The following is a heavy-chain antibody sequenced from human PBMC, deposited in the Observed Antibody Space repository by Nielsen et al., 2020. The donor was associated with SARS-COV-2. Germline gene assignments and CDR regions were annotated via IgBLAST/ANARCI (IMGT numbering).Heavy chain of an antibody. CDR3: AREGYSSSWSEYYFDY. V-gene: IGHV3-53*01. J-gene: IGHJ4*02. D-gene: IGHD6-13*01. CDR1: GFTVSSNY. CDR2: IYSGGST. Sequence: GGSLRLSCAASGFTVSSNYMSWVRQAPGKGLEWVSVIYSGGSTYYADSVKGRFTISRDNSKNTLYLQMNSLRAEDTAVYYCAREGYSSSWSEYYFDYWGQGTLVTVSS.